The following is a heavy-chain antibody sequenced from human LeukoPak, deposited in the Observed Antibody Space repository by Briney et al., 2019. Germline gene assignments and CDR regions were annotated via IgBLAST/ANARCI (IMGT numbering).Heavy chain of an antibody. CDR2: ISSSSYI. Sequence: GGSLRLSCAASGFTVSSHYMSWVRQAPGKGLEWVSSISSSSYIYYADSVKGRFTISRDNAKNSLYLQMNSLRGDDTAVYYCARSPGATWSFDYWGQGTLVTVPS. CDR3: ARSPGATWSFDY. CDR1: GFTVSSHY. V-gene: IGHV3-69-1*01. D-gene: IGHD1-1*01. J-gene: IGHJ4*02.